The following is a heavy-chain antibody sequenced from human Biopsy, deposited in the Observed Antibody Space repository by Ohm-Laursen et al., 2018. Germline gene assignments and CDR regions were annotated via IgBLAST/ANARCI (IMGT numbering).Heavy chain of an antibody. CDR1: GGSITTYY. J-gene: IGHJ6*02. CDR3: GRVWLWRGYGMDV. D-gene: IGHD6-19*01. V-gene: IGHV4-4*07. Sequence: TLSLTCTVSGGSITTYYWSWIRQPAGKGLEWIGRIYPSGSTNYNPSLKSRVTMSIDTSKKHFSLNLRSVTAADTAVYYYGRVWLWRGYGMDVWGQGTTVTVSS. CDR2: IYPSGST.